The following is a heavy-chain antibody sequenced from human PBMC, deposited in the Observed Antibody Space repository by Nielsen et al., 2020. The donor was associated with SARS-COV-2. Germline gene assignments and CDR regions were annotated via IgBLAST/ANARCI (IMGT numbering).Heavy chain of an antibody. J-gene: IGHJ6*03. CDR3: ARGNPFVTLLRGSVTTSFFDYYYMDV. CDR2: ISHSGSY. CDR1: DGSFRGYY. V-gene: IGHV4-34*01. D-gene: IGHD3-10*01. Sequence: SETLSLTCAVYDGSFRGYYWSWIRQTPGKGLEWIGEISHSGSYSYKPSLSSRVTISIDTPKTQFSLKLRYVTAADTGLYYCARGNPFVTLLRGSVTTSFFDYYYMDVWDKGTTVIVSS.